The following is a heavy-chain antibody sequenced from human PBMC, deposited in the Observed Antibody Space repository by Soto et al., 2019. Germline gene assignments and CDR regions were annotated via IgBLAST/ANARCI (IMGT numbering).Heavy chain of an antibody. Sequence: LSLTFAVSVGSISSSNWCSWFRQPPGSGLEWIGEIYRSGSTNYNPSLKSRVTISVDKSKNQFSLKLSSVTAADTAVYYCAVSHSRGYYYYYGMDVWGQGTTVTVSS. V-gene: IGHV4-4*02. CDR1: VGSISSSNW. J-gene: IGHJ6*02. D-gene: IGHD2-21*01. CDR3: AVSHSRGYYYYYGMDV. CDR2: IYRSGST.